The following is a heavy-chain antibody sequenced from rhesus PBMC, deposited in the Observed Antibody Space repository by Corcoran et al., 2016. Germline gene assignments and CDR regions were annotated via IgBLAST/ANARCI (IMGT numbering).Heavy chain of an antibody. V-gene: IGHV3-153*01. J-gene: IGHJ4*01. Sequence: EVQLVESGGGLVQPGGSLRLSCAASGFTFSDYAMDWGRQAPGEGREWVGFIRSKAYGGTAEYAASVKGRFTISRDDSKNTAYLQMSSLKTEDTAVYYCTYGSSYGYWGQGVLVTVSS. CDR1: GFTFSDYA. CDR2: IRSKAYGGTA. CDR3: TYGSSYGY. D-gene: IGHD4-29*01.